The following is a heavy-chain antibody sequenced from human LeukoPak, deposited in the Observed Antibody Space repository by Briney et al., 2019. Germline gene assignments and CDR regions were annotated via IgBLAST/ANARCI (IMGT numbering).Heavy chain of an antibody. CDR1: GGSFSGYY. CDR2: INHSGST. V-gene: IGHV4-34*01. J-gene: IGHJ4*02. D-gene: IGHD3-10*01. Sequence: PSETLSLTCAVYGGSFSGYYWSWIRQPPGKGLEWIGEINHSGSTNYNPSLKSRVTISVDTSKNQFSLKLSSVTAADTAVYYCARGSRYYGSGNYPIKRRCYFDYWGQGTLVTVSS. CDR3: ARGSRYYGSGNYPIKRRCYFDY.